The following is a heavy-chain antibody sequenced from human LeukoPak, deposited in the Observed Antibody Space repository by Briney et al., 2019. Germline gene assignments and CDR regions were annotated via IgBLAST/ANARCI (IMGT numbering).Heavy chain of an antibody. V-gene: IGHV3-64D*09. Sequence: GGSLRLSCSASGFTFSSFAMHWVRQAPGKGVEYFAAISRNGGSTYYVDSVKGRFTISRDNSKNTLYLQMSSLRAEDTAVYLCVKDLRSDFMGVLSRYLSYWGQGTLVTVSS. D-gene: IGHD2/OR15-2a*01. CDR3: VKDLRSDFMGVLSRYLSY. J-gene: IGHJ4*02. CDR2: ISRNGGST. CDR1: GFTFSSFA.